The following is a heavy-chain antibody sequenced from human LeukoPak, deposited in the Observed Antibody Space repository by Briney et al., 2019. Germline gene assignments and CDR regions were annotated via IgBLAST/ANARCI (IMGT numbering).Heavy chain of an antibody. D-gene: IGHD2-2*01. CDR3: ARQGGRCSSTSCEHVNWFDP. V-gene: IGHV5-51*01. Sequence: GESLKISCKGSGYSFTSYWIGWVRQMPGKGLEWMGIIYPGDSDTRYSPSFQGQVTISADKSISTAYLQWSSLKASDTAMYYCARQGGRCSSTSCEHVNWFDPWGQGTLVTVSS. J-gene: IGHJ5*02. CDR1: GYSFTSYW. CDR2: IYPGDSDT.